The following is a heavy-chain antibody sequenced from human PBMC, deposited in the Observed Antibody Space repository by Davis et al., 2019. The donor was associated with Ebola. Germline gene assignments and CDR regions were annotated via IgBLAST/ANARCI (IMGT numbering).Heavy chain of an antibody. D-gene: IGHD4-23*01. V-gene: IGHV3-30*04. Sequence: GESLKISCLASGFMFNNYAMHWVRQTPDKGLEWVARVSDDGRRQKYADSIKGRFTISRDNSKNTLYLQMNSLRAEDTALYYCAKDKAPPYGGNPEAPDYWGQGTLVTVSS. CDR1: GFMFNNYA. J-gene: IGHJ4*02. CDR2: VSDDGRRQ. CDR3: AKDKAPPYGGNPEAPDY.